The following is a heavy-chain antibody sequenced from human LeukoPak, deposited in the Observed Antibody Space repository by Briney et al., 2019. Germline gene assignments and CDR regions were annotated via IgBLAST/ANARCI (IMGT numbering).Heavy chain of an antibody. D-gene: IGHD1-14*01. V-gene: IGHV4-59*01. CDR3: ARGPNRYYFDY. Sequence: SETLSLTCTVSGGSISSYYWSWIRQPPGKGLEWTGHIYYSGRTNYNPSLKSRVTISVDTSKNQFSLQMSSVTTADTAVYYYARGPNRYYFDYWGQGTLVTVSS. CDR2: IYYSGRT. J-gene: IGHJ4*02. CDR1: GGSISSYY.